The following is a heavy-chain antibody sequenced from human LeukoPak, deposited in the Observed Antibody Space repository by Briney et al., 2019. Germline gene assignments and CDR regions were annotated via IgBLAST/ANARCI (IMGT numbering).Heavy chain of an antibody. V-gene: IGHV3-13*01. J-gene: IGHJ4*02. Sequence: GGSLRLSCAASGFTFSSYVMHWVRHATGKGLEWVSAIGTADDTYYPGSVKGRFTISRENAKNSLYLQMNSLRAGNTAVYYCARERVRGVSGFDYWGQGTLVTVSS. CDR2: IGTADDT. CDR3: ARERVRGVSGFDY. D-gene: IGHD3-10*01. CDR1: GFTFSSYV.